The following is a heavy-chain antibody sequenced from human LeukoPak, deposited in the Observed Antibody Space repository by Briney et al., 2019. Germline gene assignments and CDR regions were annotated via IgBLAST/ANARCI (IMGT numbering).Heavy chain of an antibody. D-gene: IGHD2-15*01. CDR1: GYTFTGYY. J-gene: IGHJ4*02. V-gene: IGHV1-2*02. Sequence: ASVTVSCKASGYTFTGYYMHWVRQAPGQGLEWMGWINPNSGGTNYAQKFQGRVTMTRDTSISTAYMELSRLRSDDTAVYYCARARLGGSDSDYWGQGTLVTVSS. CDR3: ARARLGGSDSDY. CDR2: INPNSGGT.